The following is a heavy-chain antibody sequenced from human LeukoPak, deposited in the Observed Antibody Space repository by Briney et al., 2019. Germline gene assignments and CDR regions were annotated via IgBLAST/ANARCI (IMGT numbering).Heavy chain of an antibody. V-gene: IGHV4-34*01. D-gene: IGHD2-15*01. J-gene: IGHJ4*02. CDR1: GGSFSGYY. Sequence: PSETLSLTCAVYGGSFSGYYWSWIRQPPGKGLEWIGEINHSGSTNYNPPLKSRVTISVDTSKNQFSLKLSSVTAADTAVYYCARVQIVVVVAATLRREYYFDYWGQGTLVTVSS. CDR3: ARVQIVVVVAATLRREYYFDY. CDR2: INHSGST.